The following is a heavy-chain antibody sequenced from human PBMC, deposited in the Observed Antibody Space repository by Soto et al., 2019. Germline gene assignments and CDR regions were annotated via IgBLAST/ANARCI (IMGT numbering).Heavy chain of an antibody. D-gene: IGHD2-2*01. CDR1: GYTFTSHD. CDR2: MNPNSGHT. Sequence: QVQLVQSGAEVKKPGASVKVSCKASGYTFTSHDINWMRQSTGQGLEWMGWMNPNSGHTNYAHKFQGRVTMTRDTSISTASLELTNLRSEDTAIYYCASDMSTTWGQGTLVTVSA. CDR3: ASDMSTT. J-gene: IGHJ4*02. V-gene: IGHV1-8*01.